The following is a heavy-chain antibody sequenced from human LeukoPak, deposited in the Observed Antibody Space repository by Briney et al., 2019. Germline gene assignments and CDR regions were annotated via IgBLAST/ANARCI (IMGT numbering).Heavy chain of an antibody. CDR1: GYTFTSNY. CDR3: AKDQTFYSGSYYDY. CDR2: IYPRDGST. V-gene: IGHV1-46*01. J-gene: IGHJ4*02. D-gene: IGHD1-26*01. Sequence: ASVKVSCKASGYTFTSNYIHWVRQAPGQGLEWMGMIYPRDGSTSYAQKFQGRVTVTRDTSTSTVHMELSGLRSEDTAVYYCAKDQTFYSGSYYDYWGQGTLVTVSS.